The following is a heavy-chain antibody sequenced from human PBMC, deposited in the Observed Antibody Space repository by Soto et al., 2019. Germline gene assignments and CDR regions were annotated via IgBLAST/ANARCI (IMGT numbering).Heavy chain of an antibody. D-gene: IGHD2-15*01. Sequence: QVQLQQWGAGLLKPSETLSLTCAVYGGSFSGYYWSWIRQAPGKGLEWIGEINHSGSTNYNPSLKSRVTIAVDTSKNQFSLKLRSVTAADTAVYYCARVGYCSGVSCYVPIDYWGQGTLVTVSS. CDR2: INHSGST. CDR1: GGSFSGYY. J-gene: IGHJ4*02. CDR3: ARVGYCSGVSCYVPIDY. V-gene: IGHV4-34*01.